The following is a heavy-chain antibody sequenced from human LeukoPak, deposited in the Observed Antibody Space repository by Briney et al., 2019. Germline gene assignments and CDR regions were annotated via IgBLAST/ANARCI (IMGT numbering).Heavy chain of an antibody. D-gene: IGHD4-17*01. V-gene: IGHV3-23*01. CDR1: GFTFSSYA. CDR3: AKDIYGDYGDGAFDI. Sequence: GGSLRLSCAASGFTFSSYAMSRVRQAPGKGLEWVSGISGSSGSTNYAASVKGRFTISRDNSKNTLYLLMNSLRAEDTAVYYCAKDIYGDYGDGAFDIWGQGTMVTVSS. J-gene: IGHJ3*02. CDR2: ISGSSGST.